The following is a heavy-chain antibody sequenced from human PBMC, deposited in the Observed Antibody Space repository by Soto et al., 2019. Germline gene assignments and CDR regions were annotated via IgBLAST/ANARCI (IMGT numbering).Heavy chain of an antibody. D-gene: IGHD3-10*01. CDR3: AKYYYGSGSIRAFDI. J-gene: IGHJ3*02. V-gene: IGHV3-23*01. CDR2: IVGSGDNT. Sequence: VRQAPGERLEWVSSIVGSGDNTYYADSVKGRLTISRDNSKTTLYLQMNSLRAEDTAVYYCAKYYYGSGSIRAFDIWGQGTMVTVSS.